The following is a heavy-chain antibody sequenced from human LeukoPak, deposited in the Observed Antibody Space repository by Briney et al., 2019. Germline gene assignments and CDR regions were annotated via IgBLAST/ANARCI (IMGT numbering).Heavy chain of an antibody. J-gene: IGHJ4*02. V-gene: IGHV4-39*02. CDR2: LYYSGTT. D-gene: IGHD3-3*01. CDR3: AREGGFYRPLDY. Sequence: PSETLSLTCTVSGVSISSSNYYWGWIRQPPGEGLEWIGSLYYSGTTYYNPSLESRVTISVDASKNQFSLKLSSVTAADTAVYYCAREGGFYRPLDYLGQGTLVTVSS. CDR1: GVSISSSNYY.